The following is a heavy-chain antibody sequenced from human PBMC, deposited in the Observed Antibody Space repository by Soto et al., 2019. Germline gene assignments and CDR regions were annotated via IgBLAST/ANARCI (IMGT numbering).Heavy chain of an antibody. Sequence: GGSLRLSCVASGFTFSDYAMTWVRQSPGKGLEWVSSISGSGGSTYYADSVKGRFTISRDNSKNTVFLQMNSLRAEDTAVYYCAKDHGMDVWGQGATVTVSS. CDR1: GFTFSDYA. CDR3: AKDHGMDV. V-gene: IGHV3-23*01. CDR2: ISGSGGST. J-gene: IGHJ6*02.